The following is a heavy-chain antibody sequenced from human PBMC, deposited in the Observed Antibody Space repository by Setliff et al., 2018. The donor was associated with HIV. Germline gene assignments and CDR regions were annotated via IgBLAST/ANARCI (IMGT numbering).Heavy chain of an antibody. J-gene: IGHJ6*03. D-gene: IGHD3-9*01. CDR1: GFTFSNYS. Sequence: LSCAASGFTFSNYSMNWVRQAPGKGLEWVSSISSSSSYIYYADSVKGRFTISRDNAKNSLYLQMNSLRAEDTAVYYCARPLTGYSITHYFYMDVWGKGTTVTVSS. CDR3: ARPLTGYSITHYFYMDV. V-gene: IGHV3-21*01. CDR2: ISSSSSYI.